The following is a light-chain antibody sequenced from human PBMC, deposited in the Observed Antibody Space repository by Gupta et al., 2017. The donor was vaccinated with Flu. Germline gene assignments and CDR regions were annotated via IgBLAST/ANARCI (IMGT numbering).Light chain of an antibody. CDR2: KDS. V-gene: IGLV3-25*02. CDR3: QSADSSGTYPNVV. CDR1: ALPKQY. Sequence: SYELTQPPSVSVSPGQTARIPCSGDALPKQYAYWYQQKPGPAPVLVIYKDSERPSGIPERFSGSSSGTTVTLTISGVQAEDEADYYCQSADSSGTYPNVVFGGGTKLTVL. J-gene: IGLJ2*01.